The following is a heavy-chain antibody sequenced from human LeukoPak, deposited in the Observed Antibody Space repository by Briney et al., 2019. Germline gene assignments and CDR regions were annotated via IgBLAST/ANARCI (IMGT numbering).Heavy chain of an antibody. CDR3: ARDVFTPLGVNDAFDI. D-gene: IGHD7-27*01. J-gene: IGHJ3*02. CDR1: GFTFSSYW. V-gene: IGHV3-7*01. CDR2: IKQDGSEK. Sequence: GGSLRLSCAASGFTFSSYWMSWVRQAPGKGLEWVANIKQDGSEKYYVDSVKGRFTISRDNAKNSLYLQMNSLRAEDTAVYYCARDVFTPLGVNDAFDIWGQGTMVTVSS.